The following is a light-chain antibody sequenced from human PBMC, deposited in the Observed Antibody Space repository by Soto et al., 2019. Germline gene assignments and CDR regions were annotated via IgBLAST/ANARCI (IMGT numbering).Light chain of an antibody. CDR1: SSDVGSYNR. CDR2: EVS. J-gene: IGLJ2*01. V-gene: IGLV2-18*01. Sequence: QSALTQPPSVSGSPGQSVTISCTGTSSDVGSYNRVSWYQQPPGTAPKLMIYEVSNRPSGVPDRFSGSKSGNTASLTISGLHAEDEADYYCSLYTSRSTCVFGGGTKLTVL. CDR3: SLYTSRSTCV.